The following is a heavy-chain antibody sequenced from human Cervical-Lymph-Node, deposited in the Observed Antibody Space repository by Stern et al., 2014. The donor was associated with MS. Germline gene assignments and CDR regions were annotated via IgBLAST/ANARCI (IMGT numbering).Heavy chain of an antibody. V-gene: IGHV1-2*02. Sequence: VQLVESGAEVKKPGASVKVSCKGSGYTFTSYYMHWVRQAPGQGLEWMGRINPNSGGTNYAQKFQGRVTMTRDTSISTAYMELSRLRSDDTAVYYCARGVGATWEDAFDIWGQGTMVTVSS. D-gene: IGHD1-26*01. CDR1: GYTFTSYY. CDR3: ARGVGATWEDAFDI. J-gene: IGHJ3*02. CDR2: INPNSGGT.